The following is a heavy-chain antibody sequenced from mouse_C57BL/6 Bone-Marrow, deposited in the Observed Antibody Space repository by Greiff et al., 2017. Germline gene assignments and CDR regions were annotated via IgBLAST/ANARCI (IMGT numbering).Heavy chain of an antibody. CDR3: ARDECPITTVVDWFAY. D-gene: IGHD1-1*01. CDR2: ISGGGGNT. CDR1: GFTFSSYT. Sequence: DVKLVESGGGLVKPGGSLKLSCAASGFTFSSYTMSWVRQTPEKRLEWVATISGGGGNTYYPDSVKGRFTISRDNAKNTLYLQMSSLRSEDTALYYCARDECPITTVVDWFAYWGQGTLVTVSA. J-gene: IGHJ3*01. V-gene: IGHV5-9*01.